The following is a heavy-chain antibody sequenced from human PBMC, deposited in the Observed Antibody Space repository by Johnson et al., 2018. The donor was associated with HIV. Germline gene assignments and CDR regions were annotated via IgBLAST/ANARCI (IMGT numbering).Heavy chain of an antibody. CDR3: AKVLPFEQLVPQGAFDI. CDR2: IYSGGST. J-gene: IGHJ3*02. CDR1: GFTVSSNY. V-gene: IGHV3-66*02. Sequence: VLLVESGGGLVQPGGYLRLSCAASGFTVSSNYMSWVRQAPGKGLEWVSIIYSGGSTYYADSVKGRFTISRDNSKNTLYLQMNSLRAEDTAVYYCAKVLPFEQLVPQGAFDIWGQGTMVTVSS. D-gene: IGHD6-6*01.